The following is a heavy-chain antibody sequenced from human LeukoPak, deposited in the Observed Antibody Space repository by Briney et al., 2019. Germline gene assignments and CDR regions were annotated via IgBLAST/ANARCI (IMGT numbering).Heavy chain of an antibody. Sequence: GGSLRLSCATSGFTFTNHWMSWVRQAPGKGLEWVANINQDGSERNYVDSVKGRFTISRDNAKNSLYLQMNSLRAEDTAVYYCARDLMGIAYRGAFYYWGQGTLVTVSS. J-gene: IGHJ4*02. CDR2: INQDGSER. D-gene: IGHD6-13*01. CDR1: GFTFTNHW. V-gene: IGHV3-7*03. CDR3: ARDLMGIAYRGAFYY.